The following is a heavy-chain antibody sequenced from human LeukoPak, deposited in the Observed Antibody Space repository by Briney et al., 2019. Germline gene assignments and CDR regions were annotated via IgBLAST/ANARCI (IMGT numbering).Heavy chain of an antibody. V-gene: IGHV1-8*01. J-gene: IGHJ6*03. Sequence: GASVKVSCKASGYTFTSYDINWVRQATGQGLEWMGWMNPNSGNTGYAQMFQGRVTMTRNTSISTAYMELSSLRSEDTAVYYCARSRPYDFWSGYYTNYYYYYMDVWGKGTTVTVSS. CDR2: MNPNSGNT. CDR1: GYTFTSYD. D-gene: IGHD3-3*01. CDR3: ARSRPYDFWSGYYTNYYYYYMDV.